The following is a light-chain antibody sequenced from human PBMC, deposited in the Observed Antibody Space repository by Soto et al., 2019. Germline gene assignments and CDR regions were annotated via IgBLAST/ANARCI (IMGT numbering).Light chain of an antibody. CDR1: QSVNKAY. Sequence: EIVLTQSPGSLSLSPGERATLSCRASQSVNKAYLVWYQVKPGQAPRRLIYGASSRATGIPDRFSGRGSGTEFTLTISSLQSEDFAVYSCQQYGSSHTFGQGTRLEIK. J-gene: IGKJ5*01. CDR3: QQYGSSHT. CDR2: GAS. V-gene: IGKV3-20*01.